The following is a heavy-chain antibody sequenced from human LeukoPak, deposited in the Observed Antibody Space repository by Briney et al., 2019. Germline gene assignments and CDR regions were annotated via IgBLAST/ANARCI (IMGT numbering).Heavy chain of an antibody. CDR1: GFTFSSYG. J-gene: IGHJ4*02. Sequence: GGSLRLSCAASGFTFSSYGMHWVRQAPGKGLEWVAVISYDGSNKYYADSVKGRFTISRDNSKNTLYLQMNSLRSDDTAVYYCARDRGETGELYYFDYWGQGTLVTVSS. V-gene: IGHV3-30*03. CDR2: ISYDGSNK. CDR3: ARDRGETGELYYFDY. D-gene: IGHD7-27*01.